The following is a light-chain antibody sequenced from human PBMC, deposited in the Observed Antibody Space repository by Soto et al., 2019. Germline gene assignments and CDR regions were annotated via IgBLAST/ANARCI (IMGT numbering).Light chain of an antibody. CDR3: SSYTDRSNYA. V-gene: IGLV2-14*01. CDR2: QVT. CDR1: SSDLAIYNY. J-gene: IGLJ1*01. Sequence: QSGLTHPASGSGAPGQSITISCTGTSSDLAIYNYVSWYQQQPGKAPKLMIYQVTNPPSGVSNRFSGSRSGHTASLTISGLQAEEEADYYCSSYTDRSNYAFGTGTKVTVL.